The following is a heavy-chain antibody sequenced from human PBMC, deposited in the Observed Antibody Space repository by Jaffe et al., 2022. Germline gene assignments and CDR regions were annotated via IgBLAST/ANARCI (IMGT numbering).Heavy chain of an antibody. CDR3: ARAGDSSGYYYEFYFDY. Sequence: QVQLQESGPGLVKPSETLSLTCTVSGGSISSYYWSWIRQPPGKGLEWIGYIYYSGSTNYNPSLKSRVTISVDTSKNQFSLKLSSVTAADTAVYYCARAGDSSGYYYEFYFDYWGQGTLVTVSS. CDR2: IYYSGST. J-gene: IGHJ4*02. V-gene: IGHV4-59*01. D-gene: IGHD3-22*01. CDR1: GGSISSYY.